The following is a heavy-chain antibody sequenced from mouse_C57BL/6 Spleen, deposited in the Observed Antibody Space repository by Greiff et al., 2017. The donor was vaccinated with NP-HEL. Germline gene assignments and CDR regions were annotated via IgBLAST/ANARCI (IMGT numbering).Heavy chain of an antibody. V-gene: IGHV1-63*01. Sequence: VKLQESGAELVRPGTSVKMSCKASGYTFTNYWIGWAKQRPGHGLEWIGDIYPGGGYTNYNEKFKGKATLTADKSSSTAYMQFSSLTSEDSAIYYCARHDYGSSYRFDYWGKGTTLTVSS. D-gene: IGHD1-1*01. CDR2: IYPGGGYT. J-gene: IGHJ2*01. CDR1: GYTFTNYW. CDR3: ARHDYGSSYRFDY.